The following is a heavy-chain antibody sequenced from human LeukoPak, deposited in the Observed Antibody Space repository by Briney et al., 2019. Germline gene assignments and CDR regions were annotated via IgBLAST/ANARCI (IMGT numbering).Heavy chain of an antibody. CDR1: GGSISSYY. J-gene: IGHJ4*02. V-gene: IGHV4-59*01. CDR2: IYYSGST. Sequence: SETLSLTCTVSGGSISSYYWSWIRQPPGKGLEWIGYIYYSGSTNYNPSLKSRVTISVDTSKNQFSLKLSSVTAADPAVYYCARRWLQFRGLAPFDYWGQGTLVTVSS. D-gene: IGHD5-24*01. CDR3: ARRWLQFRGLAPFDY.